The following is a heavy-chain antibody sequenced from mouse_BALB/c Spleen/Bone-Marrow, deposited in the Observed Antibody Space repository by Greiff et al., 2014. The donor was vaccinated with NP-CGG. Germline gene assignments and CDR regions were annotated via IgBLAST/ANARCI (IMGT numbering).Heavy chain of an antibody. D-gene: IGHD1-1*01. CDR2: IRNKANGYTT. V-gene: IGHV7-3*02. Sequence: EVQRVESGGGLVQPGGSLRLSCATSGFTFTDYYMSWVRQPPGKALEWLGFIRNKANGYTTEYSASVKGRFTISRDNSQSILYLQMNTLRAEDSAAYYCARGWITTGFAYWGQGTLVTVS. J-gene: IGHJ3*01. CDR1: GFTFTDYY. CDR3: ARGWITTGFAY.